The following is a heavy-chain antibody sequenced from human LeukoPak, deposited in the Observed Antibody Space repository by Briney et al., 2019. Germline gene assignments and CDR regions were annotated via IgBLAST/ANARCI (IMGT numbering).Heavy chain of an antibody. Sequence: GGSLRLSCAASGFTFSSYAMSWVRQAPGKGLEWVSGISGSGGNTYYADSVKGRFTISRDNSKNTLYLQMNSLRAEDTAVYYCAKRGQYTNTAADYWGQGTLVTVSS. J-gene: IGHJ4*02. V-gene: IGHV3-23*01. CDR1: GFTFSSYA. CDR3: AKRGQYTNTAADY. CDR2: ISGSGGNT. D-gene: IGHD2-2*02.